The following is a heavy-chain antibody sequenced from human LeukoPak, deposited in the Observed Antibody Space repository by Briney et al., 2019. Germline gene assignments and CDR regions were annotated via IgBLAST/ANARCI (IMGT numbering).Heavy chain of an antibody. Sequence: GGSLRLSCAASGFSFTNYWMYRVRQAPGKGLEWLANTNQDGNQKYYVDSVKGRFTISRDNAKKSLYLQMNSLRAEDTAVYFCASGANSGFWDQGTLVTVSS. J-gene: IGHJ1*01. CDR3: ASGANSGF. V-gene: IGHV3-7*01. CDR2: TNQDGNQK. CDR1: GFSFTNYW. D-gene: IGHD6-19*01.